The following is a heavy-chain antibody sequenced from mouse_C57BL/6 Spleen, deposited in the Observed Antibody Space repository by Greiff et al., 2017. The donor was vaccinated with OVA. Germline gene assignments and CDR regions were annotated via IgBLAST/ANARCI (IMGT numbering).Heavy chain of an antibody. V-gene: IGHV1-80*01. Sequence: VQLQQSGAELVKPGASVKISCKASGYAFSSYWMNWVKQRPGKGLEWIGQIYPGAGDTNYNGKFKGKATLTADKSSSTAYMQRSSLTSEDSAVYFCARDYGSSPHFDDWGQGTTLTVSS. D-gene: IGHD1-1*01. CDR3: ARDYGSSPHFDD. J-gene: IGHJ2*01. CDR1: GYAFSSYW. CDR2: IYPGAGDT.